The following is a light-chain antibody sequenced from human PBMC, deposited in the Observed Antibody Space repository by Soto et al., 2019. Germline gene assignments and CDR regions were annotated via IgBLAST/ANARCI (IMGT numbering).Light chain of an antibody. J-gene: IGLJ1*01. V-gene: IGLV2-14*01. CDR3: ASSTNTYSYV. Sequence: QSALTQPASVSGSPGQSITISCTGTSXDVGAYDFVSWYQQHPGKAPRLMIYNVNNRPAGASNRFSGSRSGSTASLTISTLQAEDEADYYCASSTNTYSYVFGAGTKVTVL. CDR1: SXDVGAYDF. CDR2: NVN.